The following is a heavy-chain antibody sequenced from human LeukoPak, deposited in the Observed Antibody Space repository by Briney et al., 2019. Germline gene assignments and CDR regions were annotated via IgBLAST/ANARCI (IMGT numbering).Heavy chain of an antibody. CDR3: ARNYYDSSGQGWFDP. CDR2: IYYSGST. V-gene: IGHV4-59*08. D-gene: IGHD3-22*01. Sequence: PSETLSLTCTVSGGSISSYYWSWIRQPPGKGLEWIGYIYYSGSTNYNPSLKSRVTISVDTSKNRFSLKLSSVTAADTAVYYCARNYYDSSGQGWFDPWGQGTLVTVSS. CDR1: GGSISSYY. J-gene: IGHJ5*02.